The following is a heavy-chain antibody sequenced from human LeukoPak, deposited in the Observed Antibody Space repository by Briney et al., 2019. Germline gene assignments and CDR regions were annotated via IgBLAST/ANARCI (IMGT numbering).Heavy chain of an antibody. Sequence: GGSLRLSCAASGFTFSSYNMKWVRQAPGKGLEWVSSISSRSSYVFYADSVKGRFTISRDNAKKSLYLQMNSLRAEDTAVYYCASGVNYFDYWGQGTLVTVSS. V-gene: IGHV3-21*01. CDR1: GFTFSSYN. D-gene: IGHD3-3*01. CDR3: ASGVNYFDY. J-gene: IGHJ4*02. CDR2: ISSRSSYV.